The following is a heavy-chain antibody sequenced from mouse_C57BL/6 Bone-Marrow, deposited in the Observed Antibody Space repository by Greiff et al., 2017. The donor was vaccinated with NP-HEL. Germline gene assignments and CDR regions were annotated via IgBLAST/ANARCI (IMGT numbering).Heavy chain of an antibody. V-gene: IGHV1-80*01. CDR1: GYAFSSYW. CDR2: IYPGDGDT. Sequence: QVQLQQSGAELVKPGASVKISCKASGYAFSSYWMNWVKQRPGKGLEWIGQIYPGDGDTNYNGKFKGKATLTADKSSSTAYMQLSSLTSEDSAVYFCARGGLRRAFDYWGQGTTLTVSS. D-gene: IGHD2-2*01. CDR3: ARGGLRRAFDY. J-gene: IGHJ2*01.